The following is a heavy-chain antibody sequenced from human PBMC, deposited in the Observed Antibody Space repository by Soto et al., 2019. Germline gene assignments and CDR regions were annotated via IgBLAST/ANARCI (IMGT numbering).Heavy chain of an antibody. J-gene: IGHJ4*02. V-gene: IGHV4-59*04. CDR2: IDYSGST. Sequence: PSETLSLTCTVSDISIGNYYFNWIRQPPGKGLEWIGYIDYSGSTFHNLSLKGRVTMSVDASRNQFSLKLTSMTAADTAVYYCARLGGYVSVGYYYLWDSWGQGTLVTVSS. CDR1: DISIGNYY. D-gene: IGHD3-22*01. CDR3: ARLGGYVSVGYYYLWDS.